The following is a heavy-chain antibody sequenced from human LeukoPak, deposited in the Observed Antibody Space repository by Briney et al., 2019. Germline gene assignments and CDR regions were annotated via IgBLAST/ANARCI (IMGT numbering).Heavy chain of an antibody. CDR3: AKDRRYCSGGSCYFEY. V-gene: IGHV3-23*01. Sequence: GGSLRLSCAAPGFTFSGNAMSWVRQAPGKGLEWVSAISGSGDTTYYADSVKGRFTISRDNSKNMLYLQMNSLRAEDTAVYYCAKDRRYCSGGSCYFEYWGQGTLVTVSS. D-gene: IGHD2-15*01. CDR1: GFTFSGNA. J-gene: IGHJ4*02. CDR2: ISGSGDTT.